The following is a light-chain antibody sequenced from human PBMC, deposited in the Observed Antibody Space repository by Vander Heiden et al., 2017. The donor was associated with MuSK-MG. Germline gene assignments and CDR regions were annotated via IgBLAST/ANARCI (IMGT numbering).Light chain of an antibody. CDR2: AAS. CDR1: QSISNF. Sequence: DIQMTQSPSSLSASVGDRVTITCRASQSISNFLNWYQQKPGRVPKVLIYAASSLQSGVPSRFRGSGSGTSFTFTISSLQPEDFATYYCQHVYGAPYTFGQGTKLEMK. J-gene: IGKJ2*01. CDR3: QHVYGAPYT. V-gene: IGKV1-39*01.